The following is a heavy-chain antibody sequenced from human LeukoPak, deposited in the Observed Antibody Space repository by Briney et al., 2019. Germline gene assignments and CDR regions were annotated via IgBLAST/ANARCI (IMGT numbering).Heavy chain of an antibody. V-gene: IGHV3-30*02. J-gene: IGHJ4*02. CDR3: AKGDRSYYDSSGYSY. CDR2: IRYDGSNK. CDR1: GFTFSSYG. Sequence: GGSLRLSCAASGFTFSSYGMHWVRQAPGKGLEWVAFIRYDGSNKYYADSVKGRFTISRDNSKNTLYLQMNSLRAEDTAVYYCAKGDRSYYDSSGYSYRGQGTLVTVSS. D-gene: IGHD3-22*01.